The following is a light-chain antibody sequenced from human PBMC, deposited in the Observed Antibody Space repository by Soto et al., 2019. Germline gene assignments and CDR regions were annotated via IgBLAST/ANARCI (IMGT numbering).Light chain of an antibody. CDR3: QQSSNWPLT. CDR1: QSVSSC. Sequence: EIVLTQSPATLSLSPGERATLSCRASQSVSSCLAWYQQKPGQAPRLLIYDASNRATGIPAGFSGSGSGTDFTLTISSLEPEDFAVYYCQQSSNWPLTFGGGTKVEIK. J-gene: IGKJ4*01. V-gene: IGKV3-11*01. CDR2: DAS.